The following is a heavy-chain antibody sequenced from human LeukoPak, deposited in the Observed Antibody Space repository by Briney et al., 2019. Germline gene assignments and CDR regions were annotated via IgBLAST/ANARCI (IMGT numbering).Heavy chain of an antibody. D-gene: IGHD6-13*01. CDR1: GFTFSDYY. CDR2: IDIISTYT. V-gene: IGHV3-11*03. Sequence: GGSLRLSCAASGFTFSDYYMSWIRQAPGKGLEWVSYIDIISTYTNYADSVKGRFTISRDNAKNSLYLQMNSLRAEDTAVYYCGITAAAENYWGQGTLVTVSS. CDR3: GITAAAENY. J-gene: IGHJ4*02.